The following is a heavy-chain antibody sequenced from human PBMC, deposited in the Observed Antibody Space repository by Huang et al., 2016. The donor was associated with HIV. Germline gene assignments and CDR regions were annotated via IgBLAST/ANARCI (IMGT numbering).Heavy chain of an antibody. CDR3: ARDPRIQSWLNFFDY. D-gene: IGHD3-22*01. CDR2: SNRDGSST. Sequence: EVQLVESGGGLVQPGGSLRLSCAASGFSISSYWMHWVRQAPGKGLVWGSRSNRDGSSTSYADSGKGRFTIARDNAKNTLYLQMNSLRAEDTAVYYCARDPRIQSWLNFFDYWGQGTLVSVSS. V-gene: IGHV3-74*01. J-gene: IGHJ4*02. CDR1: GFSISSYW.